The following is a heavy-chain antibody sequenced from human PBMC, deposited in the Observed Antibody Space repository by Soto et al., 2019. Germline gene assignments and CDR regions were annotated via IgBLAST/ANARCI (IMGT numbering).Heavy chain of an antibody. Sequence: PGGSLRLSCASSGFTFDDYAMHLVRQAPWKGLEWVSGISWNSGSIGYADSVKGRFTISRDNAKTSLYLQMNSLRAEDTALYYCAIEPFGVATEADFDYWGQGTLVTVSS. CDR1: GFTFDDYA. J-gene: IGHJ4*02. V-gene: IGHV3-9*01. CDR2: ISWNSGSI. D-gene: IGHD3-3*01. CDR3: AIEPFGVATEADFDY.